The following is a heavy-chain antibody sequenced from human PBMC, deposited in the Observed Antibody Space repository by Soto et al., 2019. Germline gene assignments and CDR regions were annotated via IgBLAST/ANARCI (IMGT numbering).Heavy chain of an antibody. CDR2: IYYSGTT. CDR1: GYSISSSNW. D-gene: IGHD1-26*01. CDR3: ARREIQGPIDY. J-gene: IGHJ4*02. V-gene: IGHV4-28*01. Sequence: SETLSLTYAVSGYSISSSNWWGWIRQPPGNGLEWIGYIYYSGTTYYNPSLKSRVTMSVDTSKNQFSLKLTSVTAVDTAVYYCARREIQGPIDYWGQGTLVTVSS.